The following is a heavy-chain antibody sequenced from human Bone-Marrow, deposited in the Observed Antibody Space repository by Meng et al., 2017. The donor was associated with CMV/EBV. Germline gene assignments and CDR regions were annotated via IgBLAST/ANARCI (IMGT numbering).Heavy chain of an antibody. D-gene: IGHD3-10*01. CDR3: ARDWPAREFGRGGMDV. Sequence: SVKVSCKASGGTFSSYAISWVRQAPGQGLEWMGGIIPILGIANYAQKFQGRVTITADKSTSTAYMELSSLRSEDTAVYYCARDWPAREFGRGGMDVWGQGPTVTCSS. CDR2: IIPILGIA. V-gene: IGHV1-69*10. J-gene: IGHJ6*01. CDR1: GGTFSSYA.